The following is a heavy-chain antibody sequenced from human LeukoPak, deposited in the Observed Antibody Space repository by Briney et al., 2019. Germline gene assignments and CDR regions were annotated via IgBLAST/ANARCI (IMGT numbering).Heavy chain of an antibody. Sequence: ASVKVSCKASGYTFTGYYMHWVRQAPGQGLEWMGWINPNSGGTNYAQKFQGRVTMTRDTSISTAYMELSSLRSEDTAVYYCARRRVGATYNWFDPWGQGTLVTVSS. D-gene: IGHD1-26*01. CDR2: INPNSGGT. V-gene: IGHV1-2*02. J-gene: IGHJ5*02. CDR3: ARRRVGATYNWFDP. CDR1: GYTFTGYY.